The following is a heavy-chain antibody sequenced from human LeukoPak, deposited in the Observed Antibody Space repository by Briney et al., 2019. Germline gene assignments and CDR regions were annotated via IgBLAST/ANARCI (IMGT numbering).Heavy chain of an antibody. V-gene: IGHV3-23*01. J-gene: IGHJ4*02. D-gene: IGHD2-2*01. Sequence: SGGSLRLSCAASGFTFSSYAMSWVRQAPGKGLEWVSAISGSGGSTYYADSVKGRFTISRDNSKNTLYLQMNSLRAEDTAVYYCAKDTQVVVVPAAAGWGQGTLVTVSS. CDR1: GFTFSSYA. CDR2: ISGSGGST. CDR3: AKDTQVVVVPAAAG.